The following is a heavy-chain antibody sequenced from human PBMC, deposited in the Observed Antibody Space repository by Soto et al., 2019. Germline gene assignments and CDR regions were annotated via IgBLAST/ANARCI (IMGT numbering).Heavy chain of an antibody. J-gene: IGHJ4*02. CDR1: GGSISSSSYY. CDR3: ASLLRYFDWLWSGIDDDY. V-gene: IGHV4-39*01. Sequence: SETLSLTCTVSGGSISSSSYYWGWIRQPPGKGLEWIGSIYYSGSTYYNPSLKSRVTISVDTSKNQFSLKLSSVTAADTAVYYCASLLRYFDWLWSGIDDDYWGQGTLVTVSS. CDR2: IYYSGST. D-gene: IGHD3-9*01.